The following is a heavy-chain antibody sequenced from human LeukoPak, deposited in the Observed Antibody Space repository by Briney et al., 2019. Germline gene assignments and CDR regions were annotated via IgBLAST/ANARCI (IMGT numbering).Heavy chain of an antibody. CDR2: ISPHKGNT. V-gene: IGHV1-18*01. CDR1: GYSFSNHG. Sequence: ASVTVSCKGSGYSFSNHGITWVRQAPGQGLEWIGWISPHKGNTNYQQRLQGRLIMTTDASTSKAYMELRDLRSDKSGIYYCARDQQQGDHYSFYYMDFWGEGTTVIVSS. CDR3: ARDQQQGDHYSFYYMDF. D-gene: IGHD1/OR15-1a*01. J-gene: IGHJ6*03.